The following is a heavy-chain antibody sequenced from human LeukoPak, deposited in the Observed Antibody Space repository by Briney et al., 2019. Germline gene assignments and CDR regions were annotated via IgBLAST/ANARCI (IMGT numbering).Heavy chain of an antibody. J-gene: IGHJ3*02. Sequence: SSETLSLTCAVYGGSFSGYYWSWIRQPPGKGLEWIGEINHSGTTNYNPSLKSRVTISEDTSKNQFSLKLSSVTAADTAVYYCARAFRGIFGVFEAFDIWGQGTMVTVSS. CDR1: GGSFSGYY. CDR3: ARAFRGIFGVFEAFDI. D-gene: IGHD3-3*01. V-gene: IGHV4-34*01. CDR2: INHSGTT.